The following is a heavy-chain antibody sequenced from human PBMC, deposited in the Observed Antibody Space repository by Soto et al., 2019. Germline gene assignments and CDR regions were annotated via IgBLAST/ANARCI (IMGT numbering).Heavy chain of an antibody. CDR3: GRAFGDSSGYWFDP. D-gene: IGHD3-22*01. CDR1: GGSISSGGYS. J-gene: IGHJ5*02. Sequence: PSETLSLTCAVSGGSISSGGYSWSWIRQPPGKGLEWIGYIYHSGSTYYNPSLKSRVTISVDRSKNQFSLKLSSVTAADTAVVSWGRAFGDSSGYWFDPWGQGTLVTVSS. CDR2: IYHSGST. V-gene: IGHV4-30-2*01.